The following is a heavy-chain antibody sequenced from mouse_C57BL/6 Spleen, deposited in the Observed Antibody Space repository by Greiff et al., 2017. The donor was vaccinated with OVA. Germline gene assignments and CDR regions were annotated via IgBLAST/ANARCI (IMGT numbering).Heavy chain of an antibody. CDR3: AREERTAQATNYFDY. CDR2: IYPRDGST. Sequence: QVQLKESDAELVKPGASVKISCKASGYTFTDHSIHWMKQRPEQGLEWIGYIYPRDGSTKYNEKFKGKATLTADKSSSTAYMQLNSLTSEDSAVYFCAREERTAQATNYFDYWGQGTTLTVSS. V-gene: IGHV1-78*01. CDR1: GYTFTDHS. D-gene: IGHD3-2*02. J-gene: IGHJ2*01.